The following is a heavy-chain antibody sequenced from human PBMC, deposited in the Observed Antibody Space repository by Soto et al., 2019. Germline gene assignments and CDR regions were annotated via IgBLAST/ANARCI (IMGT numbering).Heavy chain of an antibody. CDR1: GFTFSSYG. J-gene: IGHJ4*02. D-gene: IGHD2-15*01. Sequence: GGSLRLSCAASGFTFSSYGMHWVRQAPGEGLEWVAVIWYDGSNKYYADSVKGRFTISRDNSKNTLYLQMNSLRAEDTAVYYCARDAASYCSGGSCYLDYWGQGTLVTVSS. CDR3: ARDAASYCSGGSCYLDY. CDR2: IWYDGSNK. V-gene: IGHV3-33*01.